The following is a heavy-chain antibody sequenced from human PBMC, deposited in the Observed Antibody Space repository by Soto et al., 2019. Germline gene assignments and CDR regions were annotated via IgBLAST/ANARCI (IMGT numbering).Heavy chain of an antibody. CDR3: ARPLLGQGSNWFDP. CDR1: GYTFTSYA. V-gene: IGHV1-3*01. Sequence: GASVKVSCKASGYTFTSYAMHWVRQAPGQRLEWMGWINAGNGNTKYSQKFQGRVTITRDTSASTAYMELSSLRSEDTAVYYCARPLLGQGSNWFDPWGQGTLVTVSS. J-gene: IGHJ5*02. CDR2: INAGNGNT.